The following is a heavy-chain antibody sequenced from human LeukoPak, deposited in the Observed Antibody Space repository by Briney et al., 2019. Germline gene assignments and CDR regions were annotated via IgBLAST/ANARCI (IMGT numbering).Heavy chain of an antibody. CDR3: ARDIPVVAPFDY. D-gene: IGHD4-23*01. J-gene: IGHJ4*02. CDR2: ISSSSSYI. CDR1: AFTFSRYS. Sequence: PGGSMTLSRAASAFTFSRYSVNWVRQAAGKGMEWDSSISSSSSYIYYADSVKGRFTISRDNAKNSLYLQMNSLRAEDTAVYYCARDIPVVAPFDYWGQGTLVTVSS. V-gene: IGHV3-21*01.